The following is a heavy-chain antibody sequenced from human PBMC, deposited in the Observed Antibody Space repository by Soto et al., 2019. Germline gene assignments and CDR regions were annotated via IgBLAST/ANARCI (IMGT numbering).Heavy chain of an antibody. Sequence: QVQLVQSGAEVKKPGASVKVSCKASGYSFTSYDINWVRQATGQGLEWMGWMNPNSGNTGYAQKFQGRVTMTRNTSISTAYMELSSLRSEDTAVYYCAREGGRDIVLVPAAPPYGMDVWGQGTTVTVSS. V-gene: IGHV1-8*01. J-gene: IGHJ6*02. CDR2: MNPNSGNT. CDR1: GYSFTSYD. D-gene: IGHD2-2*01. CDR3: AREGGRDIVLVPAAPPYGMDV.